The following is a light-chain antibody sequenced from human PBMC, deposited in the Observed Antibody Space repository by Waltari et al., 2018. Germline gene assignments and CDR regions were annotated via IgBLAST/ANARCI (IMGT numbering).Light chain of an antibody. V-gene: IGKV1-9*01. CDR3: QQLNNYPPWT. Sequence: DIQLTQSPSFLSASVGDRVTITCRGSQGIYSYLGWYQQKPGKAPKLLIYAASTLHSGVPSRFSGSGSGTEFTLTISRLQPEDFATYYCQQLNNYPPWTFGQGTKVEIK. J-gene: IGKJ1*01. CDR2: AAS. CDR1: QGIYSY.